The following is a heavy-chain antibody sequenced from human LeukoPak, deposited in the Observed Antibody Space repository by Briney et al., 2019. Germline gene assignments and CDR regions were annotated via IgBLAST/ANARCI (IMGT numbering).Heavy chain of an antibody. CDR1: GYTFTTYW. V-gene: IGHV5-51*01. D-gene: IGHD6-13*01. CDR3: ARHGRAGYSSSWSDF. Sequence: KHGESLKISCEGSGYTFTTYWIGWVRQMPGKGLEWMGIIYPGDSDTRYRPSFQGQVTISADKSISTAYLQWSSLKASDTAMYYCARHGRAGYSSSWSDFWGQGTLVTVSS. CDR2: IYPGDSDT. J-gene: IGHJ4*02.